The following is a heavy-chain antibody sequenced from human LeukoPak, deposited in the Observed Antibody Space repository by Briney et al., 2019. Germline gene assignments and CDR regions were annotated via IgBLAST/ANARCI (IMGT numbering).Heavy chain of an antibody. D-gene: IGHD2-21*02. CDR3: AKDSPSPGGDYEDY. J-gene: IGHJ4*02. V-gene: IGHV3-48*03. CDR2: ISSSGRII. CDR1: GFTFSSYE. Sequence: GGSLRLSCAASGFTFSSYEMNWVRQAPGKGLEWVSDISSSGRIIYYADSVKGRFTISRDNTKNSLYLQMNSLRAEDTAVYYCAKDSPSPGGDYEDYWGQGTLVTVSS.